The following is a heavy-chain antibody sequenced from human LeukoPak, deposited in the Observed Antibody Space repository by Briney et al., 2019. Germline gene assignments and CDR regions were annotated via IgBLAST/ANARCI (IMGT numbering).Heavy chain of an antibody. Sequence: PGGSLRLSCAASGFTFSSNWMHWVRQAPGEGLEWVSGISGSGDNTYYADSVKGRFTISRDNSKNTLYVQVNSLGTEDTAAYYCAKGSYYDSSGSFYFDYWGQGTLVTVSS. CDR2: ISGSGDNT. D-gene: IGHD3-22*01. CDR1: GFTFSSNW. V-gene: IGHV3-23*01. CDR3: AKGSYYDSSGSFYFDY. J-gene: IGHJ4*02.